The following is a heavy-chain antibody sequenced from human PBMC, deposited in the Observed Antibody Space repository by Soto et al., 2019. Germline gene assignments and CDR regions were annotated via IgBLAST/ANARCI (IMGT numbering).Heavy chain of an antibody. CDR3: ARGSGYDADYYYSMDD. V-gene: IGHV1-18*01. CDR2: ISTYNGKT. CDR1: GYSFTAYG. Sequence: QGQLVQSGAEVKKPGASVKVSCKASGYSFTAYGISWVRQAPGQGLEWMGWISTYNGKTNYAQKLQGRVTMTTDTSTRTAYMELRSLRSDETAEYYCARGSGYDADYYYSMDDWGQETKVTLSS. J-gene: IGHJ6*02. D-gene: IGHD5-12*01.